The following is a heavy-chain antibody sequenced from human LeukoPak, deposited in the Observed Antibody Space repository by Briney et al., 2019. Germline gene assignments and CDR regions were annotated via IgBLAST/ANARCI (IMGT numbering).Heavy chain of an antibody. V-gene: IGHV3-21*01. Sequence: GGSLRLSCAASGFTFSSCSMNWVRQAPGKGLEWVSSISSSSSYIYYADSVKGRFTISRDNAKNSLYLQMNSLSAEDTAVYYCARDVSLYDGKSGWFDPWGQGALVYV. J-gene: IGHJ5*02. CDR2: ISSSSSYI. CDR1: GFTFSSCS. D-gene: IGHD5/OR15-5a*01. CDR3: ARDVSLYDGKSGWFDP.